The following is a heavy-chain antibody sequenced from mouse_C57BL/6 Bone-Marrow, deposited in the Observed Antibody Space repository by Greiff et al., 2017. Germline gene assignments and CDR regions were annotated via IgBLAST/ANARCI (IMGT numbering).Heavy chain of an antibody. V-gene: IGHV5-9*01. CDR1: GFTFSSYT. CDR2: ISGGGGNT. J-gene: IGHJ1*03. CDR3: ARRPPSYYYGSSGYFDV. Sequence: EVKLVESGGGLVKPGGSLKLSCAASGFTFSSYTMSWVRQTPEKRLEWVATISGGGGNTYYPDSVKGRFTISRDNAKNTLYLQMSSLRSEDTALYYCARRPPSYYYGSSGYFDVWGTGTTVTVSS. D-gene: IGHD1-1*01.